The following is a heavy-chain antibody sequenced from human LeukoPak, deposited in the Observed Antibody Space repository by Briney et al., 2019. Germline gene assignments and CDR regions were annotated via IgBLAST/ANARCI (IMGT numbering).Heavy chain of an antibody. Sequence: GESLKISCKGSGYSFTSYWIGWVRQMPGKGLEWMGIIYPGDSDTRYSPSFQGQVTISADKSISTAYLQWSSLKASDTAMYYCARLMITFGGVIANPDYWGQGTLVTVSS. J-gene: IGHJ4*02. D-gene: IGHD3-16*02. CDR2: IYPGDSDT. CDR3: ARLMITFGGVIANPDY. V-gene: IGHV5-51*01. CDR1: GYSFTSYW.